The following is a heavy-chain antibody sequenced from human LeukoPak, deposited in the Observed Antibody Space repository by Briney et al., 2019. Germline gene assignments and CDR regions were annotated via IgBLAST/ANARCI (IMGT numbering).Heavy chain of an antibody. D-gene: IGHD3-22*01. V-gene: IGHV3-23*01. CDR1: GFTFSSYA. J-gene: IGHJ4*02. CDR2: ISGSGGST. Sequence: PGVSLRLSCAASGFTFSSYAMSWVRQAPGKGLEWVSAISGSGGSTYYADSVKGRFTISRDNSKNTLYLQMNSLRAEDTAVYYCAKVLDYDSSGYYLDYWGQGTLVTVSS. CDR3: AKVLDYDSSGYYLDY.